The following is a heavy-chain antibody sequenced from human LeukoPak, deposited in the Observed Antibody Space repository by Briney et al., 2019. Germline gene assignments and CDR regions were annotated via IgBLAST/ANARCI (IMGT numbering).Heavy chain of an antibody. J-gene: IGHJ4*02. V-gene: IGHV4-4*02. CDR2: IYHSGST. CDR1: GGSISSSNW. D-gene: IGHD2-2*02. CDR3: ARVSQLLYRGFDY. Sequence: KPSETLSLTCAVSGGSISSSNWWSWVRQPPGKGLEWIGEIYHSGSTNYNPSLKSRVTISVDKSKNQFSLKLSSVTAADTAVYYCARVSQLLYRGFDYWGQGTLVTVSS.